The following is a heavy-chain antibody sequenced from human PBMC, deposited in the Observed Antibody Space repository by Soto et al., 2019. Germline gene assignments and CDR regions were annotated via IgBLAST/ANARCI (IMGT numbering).Heavy chain of an antibody. V-gene: IGHV1-18*04. D-gene: IGHD1-26*01. CDR3: AREKNRSGIDP. Sequence: SVKVSFKTSCYPFTNYVISWVRQAPGQGLEWMGWISPYNGNTNYAQKFQGRVTMTTDTSTATAYMELRSLRSDDTAVYYCAREKNRSGIDPWGQGTLVTVSS. CDR1: CYPFTNYV. J-gene: IGHJ5*02. CDR2: ISPYNGNT.